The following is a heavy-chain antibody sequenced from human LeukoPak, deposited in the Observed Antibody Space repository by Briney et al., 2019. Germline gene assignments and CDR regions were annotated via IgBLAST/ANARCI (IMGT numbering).Heavy chain of an antibody. V-gene: IGHV4-59*08. D-gene: IGHD6-13*01. Sequence: PSETLSLTCTVSGGSISSYYWSWIRQPPGKGLEWIGCIYYSGSTNYNPSLKSRVTISVDTSKNQFSLKLSSVTAADTAVYYCARHYGIADYNWFDPWGQGTLVTVSS. J-gene: IGHJ5*02. CDR2: IYYSGST. CDR3: ARHYGIADYNWFDP. CDR1: GGSISSYY.